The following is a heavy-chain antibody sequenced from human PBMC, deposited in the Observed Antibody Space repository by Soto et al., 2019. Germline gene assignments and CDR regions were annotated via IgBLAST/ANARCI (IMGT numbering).Heavy chain of an antibody. Sequence: QVQLVQSGAEVKKPGASVKVSCKASGYTFTSYAMHWVRQAPGQRLEWMGWINAGNGNTKYSQKFQGRVTITRDTSASTAYMELSSLRSEDTAVYYCARVSRSVAGTLHYWGQGTLVTVSS. V-gene: IGHV1-3*01. CDR3: ARVSRSVAGTLHY. CDR1: GYTFTSYA. J-gene: IGHJ4*02. D-gene: IGHD6-19*01. CDR2: INAGNGNT.